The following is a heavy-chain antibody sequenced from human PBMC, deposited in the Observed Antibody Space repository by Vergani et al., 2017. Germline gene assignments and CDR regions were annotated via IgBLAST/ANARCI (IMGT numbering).Heavy chain of an antibody. CDR3: ARQAPSGWLQTSYWYFDL. J-gene: IGHJ2*01. CDR2: IYPGDSDT. D-gene: IGHD5-24*01. Sequence: EVQLVQSGAEVKKPGESLKISCKGSGYSFTSYWIGWVRQMPGKGLEWMGIIYPGDSDTRYSPSFQGQVTISADKSISTAYLQWSSLKASETAMYYCARQAPSGWLQTSYWYFDLWGRGTLVTVSS. V-gene: IGHV5-51*01. CDR1: GYSFTSYW.